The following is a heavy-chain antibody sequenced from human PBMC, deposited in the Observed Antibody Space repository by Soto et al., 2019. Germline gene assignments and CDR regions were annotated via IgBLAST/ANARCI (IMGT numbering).Heavy chain of an antibody. CDR3: ARAPRSGDCFDY. D-gene: IGHD1-26*01. Sequence: NPSETLSLTCTVSSGSMSRYYWAWIRQPPGKGLEWIGYIYSGGSTFYNPSLQSRVTISVDTARNQFSLRLNSVTAADTAVYYCARAPRSGDCFDYWGQGTLVTVSS. CDR2: IYSGGST. J-gene: IGHJ4*02. CDR1: SGSMSRYY. V-gene: IGHV4-59*01.